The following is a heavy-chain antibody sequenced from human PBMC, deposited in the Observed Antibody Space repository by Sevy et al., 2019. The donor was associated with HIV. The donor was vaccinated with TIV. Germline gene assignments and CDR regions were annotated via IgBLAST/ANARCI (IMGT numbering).Heavy chain of an antibody. V-gene: IGHV3-11*06. D-gene: IGHD1-1*01. J-gene: IGHJ4*02. CDR2: ISSTTGYT. CDR1: GFTFSDYY. Sequence: GGSLRLSCTASGFTFSDYYMSWIRQAPGKGLECVSFISSTTGYTNYAGSVKGRFTISRDNAKNSLYLQMNYLRAEDTAVYYCARSLKDWTPSAGHWGQGTLVTVSS. CDR3: ARSLKDWTPSAGH.